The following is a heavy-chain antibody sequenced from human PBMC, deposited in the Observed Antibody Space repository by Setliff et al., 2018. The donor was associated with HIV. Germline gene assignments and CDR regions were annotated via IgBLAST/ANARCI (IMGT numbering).Heavy chain of an antibody. J-gene: IGHJ3*02. D-gene: IGHD1-26*01. CDR2: ISGSGSNT. Sequence: GGSLRLSCAASGFTFNTYAMSWVRQAPGKGLEWVSVISGSGSNTYHADSVKGRFTISRDNSKNTLYLQINSLRAEDAAVYYCARVNHGGKDAFDIWGQGTMVTVSS. CDR1: GFTFNTYA. CDR3: ARVNHGGKDAFDI. V-gene: IGHV3-23*01.